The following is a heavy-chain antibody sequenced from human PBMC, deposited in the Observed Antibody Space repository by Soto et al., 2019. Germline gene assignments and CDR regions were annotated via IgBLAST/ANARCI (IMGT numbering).Heavy chain of an antibody. CDR3: ARDLAAGTLMDV. CDR2: IYYSGST. J-gene: IGHJ6*02. Sequence: LSLTCTVSGGSISSGDYYWSWIRQPPGKGLEWIGYIYYSGSTYYNPSLKSRVTISVDTSKNQFSLKLSSVTAADTAVYYCARDLAAGTLMDVWGQGTTVTVSS. CDR1: GGSISSGDYY. D-gene: IGHD6-13*01. V-gene: IGHV4-30-4*01.